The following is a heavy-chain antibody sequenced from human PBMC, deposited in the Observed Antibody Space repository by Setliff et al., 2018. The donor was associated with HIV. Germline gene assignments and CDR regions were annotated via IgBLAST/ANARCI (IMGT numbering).Heavy chain of an antibody. J-gene: IGHJ4*02. CDR3: ARETQTNSGSYLA. D-gene: IGHD3-10*01. CDR2: MNCMNGDT. CDR1: GYTLSELS. Sequence: ASVKVSCKVYGYTLSELSIHWVRQAPGKGLEWIGIMNCMNGDTSYAQNLKGRVTVTRDTSTSTVYMELSSLRPEDTAVYYCARETQTNSGSYLAWGQGTLVTVSS. V-gene: IGHV1-24*01.